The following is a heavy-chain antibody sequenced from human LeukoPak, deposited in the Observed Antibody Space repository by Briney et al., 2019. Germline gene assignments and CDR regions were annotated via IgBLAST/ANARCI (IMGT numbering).Heavy chain of an antibody. CDR3: ARERNYYGSSLNAFDI. CDR2: ISGYNGNT. Sequence: ASVKVSCKASGYTFTSYGITWVRQAPGQGLEWMGWISGYNGNTKYALKLQGRVTLTTDTSTSTAYMDLRSLRSDDTAVYYCARERNYYGSSLNAFDIWGQGTMVTVSS. CDR1: GYTFTSYG. J-gene: IGHJ3*02. D-gene: IGHD3-10*01. V-gene: IGHV1-18*01.